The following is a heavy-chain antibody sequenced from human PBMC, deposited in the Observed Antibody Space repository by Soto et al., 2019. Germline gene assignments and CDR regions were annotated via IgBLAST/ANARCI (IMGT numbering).Heavy chain of an antibody. D-gene: IGHD6-19*01. CDR2: IWYDGSNK. CDR1: GFTFSSYG. J-gene: IGHJ1*01. V-gene: IGHV3-33*01. Sequence: VQLVESGGGVVQPGRSLRLSCAASGFTFSSYGMHWVRQAPGKGLEWVAVIWYDGSNKYYADSVKGRFTISRDNSKNTLYLQMNSLRAEDTAVYYCARDGGRGWYRTYFQHWGQGTLVTVSS. CDR3: ARDGGRGWYRTYFQH.